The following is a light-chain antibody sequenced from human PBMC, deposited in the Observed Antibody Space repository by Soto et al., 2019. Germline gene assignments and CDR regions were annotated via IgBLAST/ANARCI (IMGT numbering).Light chain of an antibody. CDR2: DAS. Sequence: VVTQSPSTLSLSVGQRSALSCRASQSVRSSLAWYQQKPGQAPRLLIHDASNRAAGIPARFSGSGSGTDFTLTISSLEPEDFAVYYCQQRSNWPLTFGQGTRLEIK. CDR3: QQRSNWPLT. J-gene: IGKJ5*01. V-gene: IGKV3-11*01. CDR1: QSVRSS.